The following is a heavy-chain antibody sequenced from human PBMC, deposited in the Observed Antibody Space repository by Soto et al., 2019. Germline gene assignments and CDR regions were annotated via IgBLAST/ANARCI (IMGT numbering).Heavy chain of an antibody. V-gene: IGHV3-30*18. CDR2: ISYDGSNK. Sequence: QVQLVESGGGVVQPGRSLRLSCAASGFTFSSYGMHWVRQAPGKGLEWVAVISYDGSNKYYADSVKGRFTISRDNSKNTLYLQMNRLRAADTAVYYCAKDRGGAIQRWLLGAGGYYGMDVWGQGTTVTVSS. D-gene: IGHD5-18*01. J-gene: IGHJ6*02. CDR1: GFTFSSYG. CDR3: AKDRGGAIQRWLLGAGGYYGMDV.